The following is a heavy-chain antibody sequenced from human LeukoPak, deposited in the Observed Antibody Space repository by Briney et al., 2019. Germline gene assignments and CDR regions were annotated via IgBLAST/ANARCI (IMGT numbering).Heavy chain of an antibody. Sequence: GGSLRLSCAASGFTFSSYAMSWVRQAPGKGLEWVSAISGSGGSTYYADSVKGRFTISRDNSKNTLYLQMNSLRAEDTAVYYCARDHGYCSGGSCYYFDYWGQGTLVTVSS. D-gene: IGHD2-15*01. CDR3: ARDHGYCSGGSCYYFDY. V-gene: IGHV3-23*01. J-gene: IGHJ4*02. CDR1: GFTFSSYA. CDR2: ISGSGGST.